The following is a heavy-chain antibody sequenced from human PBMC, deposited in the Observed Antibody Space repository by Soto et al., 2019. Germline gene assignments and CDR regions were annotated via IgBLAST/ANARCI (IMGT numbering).Heavy chain of an antibody. D-gene: IGHD3-16*01. Sequence: ASVKVSCKASGYTFTSYGISWVRQAPGRGLEWMGWISAYNGNTNYAQKLQGRVTMTTDTSTSTDNMEMRSLRSDATAVYDRERSLRPFDYCGQRTLITVSS. V-gene: IGHV1-18*01. CDR2: ISAYNGNT. J-gene: IGHJ4*02. CDR1: GYTFTSYG. CDR3: ERSLRPFDY.